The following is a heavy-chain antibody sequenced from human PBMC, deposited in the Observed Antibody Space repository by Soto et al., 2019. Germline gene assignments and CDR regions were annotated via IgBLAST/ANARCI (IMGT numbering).Heavy chain of an antibody. Sequence: SETLSLTCSFYGGSFSDYYWTWIRQPPGKGLEWIGEINRRENTNYTPSLRSRVTISVDTSQNQLSLKLTSVTAADTAVYFCANRPAGYADGWYNTWGQGTLVTVSS. J-gene: IGHJ5*02. CDR1: GGSFSDYY. CDR2: INRRENT. CDR3: ANRPAGYADGWYNT. V-gene: IGHV4-34*01. D-gene: IGHD2-15*01.